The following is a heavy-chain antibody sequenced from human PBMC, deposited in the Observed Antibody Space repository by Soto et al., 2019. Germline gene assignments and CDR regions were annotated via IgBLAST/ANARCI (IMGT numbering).Heavy chain of an antibody. J-gene: IGHJ4*02. CDR2: INHSGGT. CDR1: GGSCSGHY. Sequence: SVTLPLSCAVYGGSCSGHYWSWIRQPPGKGLEWIGEINHSGGTTYNTSLKSRVTISVDKSKNQFSLKLSSVTAADTAVYYCASSATTVNSFDYWGQGTLVPISS. V-gene: IGHV4-34*01. CDR3: ASSATTVNSFDY. D-gene: IGHD4-4*01.